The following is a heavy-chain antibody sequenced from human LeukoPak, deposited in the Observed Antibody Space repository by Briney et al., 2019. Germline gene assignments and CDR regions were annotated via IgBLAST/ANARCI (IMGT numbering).Heavy chain of an antibody. CDR3: ARDGGYSGYDSRLDY. J-gene: IGHJ4*02. V-gene: IGHV3-33*01. Sequence: GGSLRLSCAASGFTFSSYGMHRVRQAPGKGLEWVAVIWYDGSNKYYADSVKGRFTISRDNSKNTLYLQMNSLRAEDTAVYYCARDGGYSGYDSRLDYWGQGTLVTVSS. D-gene: IGHD5-12*01. CDR2: IWYDGSNK. CDR1: GFTFSSYG.